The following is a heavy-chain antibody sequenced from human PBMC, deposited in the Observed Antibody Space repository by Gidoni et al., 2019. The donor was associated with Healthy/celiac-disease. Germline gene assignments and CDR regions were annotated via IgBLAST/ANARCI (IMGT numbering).Heavy chain of an antibody. V-gene: IGHV3-23*01. CDR2: ISGSGGST. CDR3: AKGRQYQGAVFDY. CDR1: GFNFSSYA. Sequence: EVQLLESGGGLVQPGGSLRLSCAASGFNFSSYAMSWVRQAPGKGLEWVSAISGSGGSTYYADSVKGRFTISRDNSKNTLYLQMNSLRAEDTAVYYCAKGRQYQGAVFDYWGQGTLVTVSS. J-gene: IGHJ4*02. D-gene: IGHD1-26*01.